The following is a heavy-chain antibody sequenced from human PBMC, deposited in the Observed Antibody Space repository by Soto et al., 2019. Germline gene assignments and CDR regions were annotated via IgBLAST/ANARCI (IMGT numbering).Heavy chain of an antibody. D-gene: IGHD2-15*01. V-gene: IGHV3-23*04. CDR1: GFTFDDYT. J-gene: IGHJ2*01. CDR2: IRGRGGST. CDR3: AKQANVVVAGTDWYFDF. Sequence: EVQLVESGGVVVQPGGSLRLSCAASGFTFDDYTMHWVRQAPGKGLEWVSDIRGRGGSTFYADSVKGRFTISRDNSKNTLYLQMNSLRVEDTAVYYCAKQANVVVAGTDWYFDFWGRGTLVTVSS.